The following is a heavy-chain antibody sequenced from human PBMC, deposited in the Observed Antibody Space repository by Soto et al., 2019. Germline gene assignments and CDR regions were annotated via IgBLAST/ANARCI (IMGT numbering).Heavy chain of an antibody. Sequence: QVQLVQSGAEVKKPGSSVKVSCXASXXXXXSYXIXXXXQAPXXXLEWMGGIIPIFGTANYAQKFQGRVTITADESTSTAYMELSSLRSEDTAVYYCASSVVVVAATLGYWGQGTLVTVSS. CDR1: XXXXXSYX. CDR2: IIPIFGTA. D-gene: IGHD2-15*01. CDR3: ASSVVVVAATLGY. V-gene: IGHV1-69*01. J-gene: IGHJ4*02.